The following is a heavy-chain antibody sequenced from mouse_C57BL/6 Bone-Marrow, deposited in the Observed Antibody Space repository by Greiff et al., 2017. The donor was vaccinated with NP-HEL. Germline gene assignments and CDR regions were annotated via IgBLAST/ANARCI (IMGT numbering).Heavy chain of an antibody. CDR3: ARATVVGRGYFDY. CDR1: GYTFTSYW. CDR2: IYPSDSET. V-gene: IGHV1-61*01. Sequence: VQLQQPGAELVRPGSSVKLSCKASGYTFTSYWMDWVKQRPGQGLEWIGNIYPSDSETHYNQKFKDKATLTVDKSSSTAYMQLSSLTSEDSAVYYCARATVVGRGYFDYWGQGTTLTVSS. D-gene: IGHD1-1*01. J-gene: IGHJ2*01.